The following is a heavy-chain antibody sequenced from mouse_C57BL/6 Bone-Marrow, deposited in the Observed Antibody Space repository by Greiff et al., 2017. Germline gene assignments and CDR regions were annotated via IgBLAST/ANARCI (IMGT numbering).Heavy chain of an antibody. D-gene: IGHD1-1*01. CDR2: INPYNGGT. CDR1: GYTFTDYY. Sequence: DVQLQESGPVLVKPGASVKMSCKASGYTFTDYYMNWVKQCHGKSLEWIGVINPYNGGTSYNQKFKGKATLTVDKSSSTAYMELNSLTSEDSAVYYCARRAYYYGSSYPFAYWGQGTLVTVSA. J-gene: IGHJ3*01. CDR3: ARRAYYYGSSYPFAY. V-gene: IGHV1-19*01.